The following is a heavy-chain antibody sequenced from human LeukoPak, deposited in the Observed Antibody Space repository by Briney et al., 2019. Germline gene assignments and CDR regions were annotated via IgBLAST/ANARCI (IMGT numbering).Heavy chain of an antibody. CDR1: GGSISSGGYS. CDR2: IYHSGST. V-gene: IGHV4-30-2*01. J-gene: IGHJ4*02. Sequence: SETLSLTCAVSGGSISSGGYSWSWIRQPPGKGLEWIGYIYHSGSTYYNPSLKSRVTISVDRSKNQFSLKLSSVTAADTAVYYCARGQVAKSYYFDYWGQGTLVTVSS. CDR3: ARGQVAKSYYFDY. D-gene: IGHD5-12*01.